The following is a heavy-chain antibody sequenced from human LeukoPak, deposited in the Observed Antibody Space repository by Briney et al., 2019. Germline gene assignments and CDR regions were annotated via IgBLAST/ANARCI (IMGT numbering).Heavy chain of an antibody. CDR1: GGSISSGDYY. J-gene: IGHJ3*02. CDR3: ASGIVVVPAAPGDAFDI. Sequence: PSETLSLTCTVSGGSISSGDYYWSWIRQPPGKGLEWIGYIYYSGSTYYNPSLKSRVTISVDTSKNQFSLKLSSVTAADTAVYYCASGIVVVPAAPGDAFDIWGQGTMVTVSS. CDR2: IYYSGST. V-gene: IGHV4-30-4*08. D-gene: IGHD2-2*01.